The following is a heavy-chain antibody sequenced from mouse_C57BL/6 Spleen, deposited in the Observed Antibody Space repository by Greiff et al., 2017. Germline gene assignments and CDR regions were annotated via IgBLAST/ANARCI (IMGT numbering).Heavy chain of an antibody. J-gene: IGHJ4*01. CDR2: INYDGSST. Sequence: DVHLVESEGGLVQPGSSMKLSCTASGFTFSDYYMAWVRQVPEKGLEWVANINYDGSSTYYLDSLKSRFIISRDNAKNILYLQMSSLKSEDTATYYCARDRSFYYAMDYWGQGTSVTVSS. CDR3: ARDRSFYYAMDY. CDR1: GFTFSDYY. V-gene: IGHV5-16*01.